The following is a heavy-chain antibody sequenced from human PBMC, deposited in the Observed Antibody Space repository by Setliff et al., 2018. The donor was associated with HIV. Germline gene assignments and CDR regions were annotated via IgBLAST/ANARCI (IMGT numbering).Heavy chain of an antibody. J-gene: IGHJ5*02. D-gene: IGHD1-26*01. V-gene: IGHV4-31*03. Sequence: SETLSLTCTVSGDPIFIGGYYWSWIRQHPGGGLEWIGYIYHTGKTYYNPSLQSRIIMSLDMSQNQFSLKLSSVTAADTAVYYCAKEGNSVDNWLDPWGPGTLATVPS. CDR3: AKEGNSVDNWLDP. CDR2: IYHTGKT. CDR1: GDPIFIGGYY.